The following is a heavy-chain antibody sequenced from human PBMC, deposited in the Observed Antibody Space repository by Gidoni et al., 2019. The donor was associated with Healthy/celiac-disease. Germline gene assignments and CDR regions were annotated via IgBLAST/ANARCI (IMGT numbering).Heavy chain of an antibody. D-gene: IGHD2-2*01. CDR2: IIPILGIA. CDR1: GGTFSSYA. V-gene: IGHV1-69*04. Sequence: QVQLVQSGAEVKKPGSSVKVSCKAYGGTFSSYAISWVRQAPGQGLEWMGRIIPILGIATYAQKFQGRVTITADKSTSTAYMELSSLRSEDTAVYYCARDLAVVVPVASYYYYYMDVWGKGTTVTVSS. CDR3: ARDLAVVVPVASYYYYYMDV. J-gene: IGHJ6*03.